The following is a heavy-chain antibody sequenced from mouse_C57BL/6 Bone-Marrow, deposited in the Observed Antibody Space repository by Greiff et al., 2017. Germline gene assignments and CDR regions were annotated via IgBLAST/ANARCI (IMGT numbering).Heavy chain of an antibody. V-gene: IGHV3-1*01. CDR1: GYSITSGYD. CDR2: ISYSGST. CDR3: ARYSNYWYFDV. Sequence: EVQLVESGPGMVKPSQSLSLTCTVTGYSITSGYDWHWIRHFPGNKLEWMGYISYSGSTNYNPSLKSRISITHDTSKNHFFLKLNSVTTEDTATYYCARYSNYWYFDVWGTGTTVTVSS. D-gene: IGHD2-5*01. J-gene: IGHJ1*03.